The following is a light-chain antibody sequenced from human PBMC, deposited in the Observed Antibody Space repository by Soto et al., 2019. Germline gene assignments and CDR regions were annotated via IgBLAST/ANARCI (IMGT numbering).Light chain of an antibody. CDR1: TGAVTSGHY. Sequence: QAVVTQEPSLTVSPGGTVTLTCGSSTGAVTSGHYPYWFQQKPGQAPRTLIFDTSNKHSYTPARFSGSLLGGKAALTLSGALLEDEADYTCLLSYSAIGVFGGGTKVTV. V-gene: IGLV7-46*01. CDR2: DTS. CDR3: LLSYSAIGV. J-gene: IGLJ2*01.